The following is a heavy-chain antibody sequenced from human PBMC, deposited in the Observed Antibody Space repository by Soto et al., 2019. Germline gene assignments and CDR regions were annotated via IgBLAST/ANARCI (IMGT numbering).Heavy chain of an antibody. V-gene: IGHV1-2*04. CDR2: INPNSGGT. J-gene: IGHJ1*01. Sequence: ASVKVSCKSSGYTFTGYYIHWVRQAPGQGLEWMGWINPNSGGTNYAQKFQGWVTMTRDTSISTAYMELSRLRSDDTAVYYCASGPGIAAAGTSAEYFQHWGQGTLVTVSS. D-gene: IGHD6-13*01. CDR3: ASGPGIAAAGTSAEYFQH. CDR1: GYTFTGYY.